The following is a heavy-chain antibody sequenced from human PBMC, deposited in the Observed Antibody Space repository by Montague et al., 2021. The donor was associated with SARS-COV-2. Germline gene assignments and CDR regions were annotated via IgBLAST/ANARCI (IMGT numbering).Heavy chain of an antibody. CDR2: ISSSGSTI. Sequence: SLRLSCAASGFTFSSYDMNWVRQAPGKGLEWVSYISSSGSTIYYADSVKGRFTISRDNAKNSRYLQMNSLRAEDTAVYYCARGGTDYDFWNGYQNYYYGMVVWGQGTQVTVSS. V-gene: IGHV3-48*03. CDR1: GFTFSSYD. CDR3: ARGGTDYDFWNGYQNYYYGMVV. D-gene: IGHD3-3*01. J-gene: IGHJ6*02.